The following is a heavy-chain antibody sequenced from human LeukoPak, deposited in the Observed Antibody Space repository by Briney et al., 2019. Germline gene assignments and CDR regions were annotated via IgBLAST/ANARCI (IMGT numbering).Heavy chain of an antibody. J-gene: IGHJ4*02. Sequence: PGGSLRLSCAASGFTFSNYWMHWVRQAPGKGLVWVSRINSDGSNTTYADSVKGRFTISRDNAKNTLYVQMNSLRAEDTAVYYCTRGGSSRYTISYWGQGTLATVSS. V-gene: IGHV3-74*01. CDR1: GFTFSNYW. D-gene: IGHD6-25*01. CDR3: TRGGSSRYTISY. CDR2: INSDGSNT.